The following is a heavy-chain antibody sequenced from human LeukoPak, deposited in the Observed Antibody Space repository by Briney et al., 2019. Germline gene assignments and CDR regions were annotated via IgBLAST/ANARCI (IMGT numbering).Heavy chain of an antibody. CDR3: TRADRLHGGPYLIGP. J-gene: IGHJ5*02. D-gene: IGHD2-21*01. CDR2: INPNSGGT. CDR1: GYSFTDYY. Sequence: ASVKVSCKTSGYSFTDYYMHWVRQAPGQGLEWMGWINPNSGGTSSARKFQGRVTMTRDTSITTVYMEVSWLTSDDTAIYYCTRADRLHGGPYLIGPWGQGTLVTVSS. V-gene: IGHV1-2*02.